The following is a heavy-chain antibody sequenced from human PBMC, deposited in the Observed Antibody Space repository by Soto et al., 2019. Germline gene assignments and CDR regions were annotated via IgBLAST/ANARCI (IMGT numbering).Heavy chain of an antibody. D-gene: IGHD1-26*01. J-gene: IGHJ3*02. CDR1: GYTFTSYG. V-gene: IGHV1-18*01. Sequence: QVQLVQSGAEVKKPGASVKVSCKASGYTFTSYGISWVRQAPGQGLEWMGWISAYNGNTNYAQKLQGRVTMTTDTSTSTAYMELRSLRSDDTAVYYCAAYRGSYYGAPDDAFDIWGQGTMVTVSS. CDR3: AAYRGSYYGAPDDAFDI. CDR2: ISAYNGNT.